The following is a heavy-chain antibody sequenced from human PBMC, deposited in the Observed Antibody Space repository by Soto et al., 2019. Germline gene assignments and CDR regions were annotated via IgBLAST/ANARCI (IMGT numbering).Heavy chain of an antibody. V-gene: IGHV3-73*02. Sequence: EVQLVESGGGWVQPGGSLKLSCSGSGFSFSDSAIRWVRQASGQGLEWVGRIRDKANHYATAYDVSVRGRFTISRDDSENTAYLQVNSLKTEDTAVYYCTRPPSGSYGDDSDYWGQGTLVTVSS. CDR1: GFSFSDSA. J-gene: IGHJ4*02. CDR2: IRDKANHYAT. D-gene: IGHD1-26*01. CDR3: TRPPSGSYGDDSDY.